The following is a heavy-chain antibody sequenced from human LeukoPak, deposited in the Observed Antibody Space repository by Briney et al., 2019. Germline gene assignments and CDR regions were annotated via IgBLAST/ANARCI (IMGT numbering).Heavy chain of an antibody. CDR1: GGTFSSYA. CDR3: SNSQEEWELPRPPYYYYGMDV. Sequence: GASVKVSCKASGGTFSSYAISWVRQAPGQGLEWMGRIIPILGIANYAQKFQGRVTITADKSTSTAYMELSSLRSEDTAVYYCSNSQEEWELPRPPYYYYGMDVWGQGTTVTVSS. CDR2: IIPILGIA. J-gene: IGHJ6*02. V-gene: IGHV1-69*04. D-gene: IGHD1-26*01.